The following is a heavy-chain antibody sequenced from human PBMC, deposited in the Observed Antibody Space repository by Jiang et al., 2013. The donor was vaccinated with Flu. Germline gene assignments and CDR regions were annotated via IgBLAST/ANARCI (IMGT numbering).Heavy chain of an antibody. Sequence: LLKPSETLSLTCAVYGGSFSGYYWSWIRQPPGKGLEWIGEINHSGSTNYNPSLKSRVTISVDTSKNQFSLKLSSVTAADTAVYYCARARGKRNMGPYYYGMDVWGQGTTVTVSS. CDR2: INHSGST. V-gene: IGHV4-34*01. D-gene: IGHD2/OR15-2a*01. CDR1: GGSFSGYY. J-gene: IGHJ6*02. CDR3: ARARGKRNMGPYYYGMDV.